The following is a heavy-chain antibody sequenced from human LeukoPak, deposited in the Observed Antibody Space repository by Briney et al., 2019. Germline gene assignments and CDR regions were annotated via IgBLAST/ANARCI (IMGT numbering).Heavy chain of an antibody. J-gene: IGHJ4*02. CDR1: GFTFSRYG. Sequence: GGSLRLSCAASGFTFSRYGMHWVRRAPGKGLEWVAVIWYDGGNEYYADSVKGRFTIFRDNSKNTLHLQMNSLRAEDTAVYYCARPLVGDALDYWGQGTLVTVSS. CDR2: IWYDGGNE. V-gene: IGHV3-33*01. CDR3: ARPLVGDALDY. D-gene: IGHD1-26*01.